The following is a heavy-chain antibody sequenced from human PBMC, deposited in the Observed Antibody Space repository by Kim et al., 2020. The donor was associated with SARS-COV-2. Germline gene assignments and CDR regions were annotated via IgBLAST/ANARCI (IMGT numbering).Heavy chain of an antibody. J-gene: IGHJ6*02. CDR3: SRDGRNPSLINDILTGYRPRGMDV. CDR2: ISSSGSTI. V-gene: IGHV3-11*04. D-gene: IGHD3-9*01. Sequence: GGSLRLSCAASGFTFSDYYMSWIRQAPGKGLEWVSYISSSGSTIYYADSVKGRFTISRDNAKNSLYLQMNSLRAEDTAVYYCSRDGRNPSLINDILTGYRPRGMDVWGQGTTVTVSS. CDR1: GFTFSDYY.